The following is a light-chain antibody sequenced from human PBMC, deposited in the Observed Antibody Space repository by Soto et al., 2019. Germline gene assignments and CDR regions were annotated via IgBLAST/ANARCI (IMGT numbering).Light chain of an antibody. CDR1: QDIRNH. CDR3: LQFDSLPIT. CDR2: DAS. V-gene: IGKV1-33*01. Sequence: DIQMTQSPSSLSASVGDRVIITCQASQDIRNHLNWYQQKPGKATKLLIYDASNLERGVPPRFSGGGSGTEFSFTISSLQSEDIATYYCLQFDSLPITFGGGTKVDIK. J-gene: IGKJ4*01.